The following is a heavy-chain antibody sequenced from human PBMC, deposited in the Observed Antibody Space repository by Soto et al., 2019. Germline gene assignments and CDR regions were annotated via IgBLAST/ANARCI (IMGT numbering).Heavy chain of an antibody. V-gene: IGHV3-11*05. J-gene: IGHJ6*02. CDR1: GFTFSDYS. CDR2: ITGSSDYT. Sequence: QVQLVESGGGLVRPGGSLRLSCAASGFTFSDYSMTWIRQAAGKGLEWVSYITGSSDYTNYADSVKGRFTISRDNVKNTLYLQRNSLRGEDPAVYYCASEYYYGMDVWGQGTTVTVSS. CDR3: ASEYYYGMDV.